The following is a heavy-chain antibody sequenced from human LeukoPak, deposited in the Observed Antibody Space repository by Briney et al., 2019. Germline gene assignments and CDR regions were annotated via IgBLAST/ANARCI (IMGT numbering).Heavy chain of an antibody. J-gene: IGHJ4*02. Sequence: SETLSLTCTVSGGSISSSSYYWGWIRQPPGKGLEWIGSIYYSGSTYYNPSLKSRVTISVDTSKNQFSLKLSSVTAADTAVYYCAGQDYGGSIDYWGQGTLVTVSS. CDR1: GGSISSSSYY. CDR2: IYYSGST. CDR3: AGQDYGGSIDY. V-gene: IGHV4-39*01. D-gene: IGHD4-23*01.